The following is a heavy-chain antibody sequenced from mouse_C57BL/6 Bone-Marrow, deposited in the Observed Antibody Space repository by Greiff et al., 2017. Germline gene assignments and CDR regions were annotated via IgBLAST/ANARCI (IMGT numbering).Heavy chain of an antibody. Sequence: QVQLQQSGAELVRPGTSVKMSCKASGYTFTNYWIGWAKQRPGHGLEWIGDIYPGGGYTNYNEKFKGKATLTADKSSSTAYMQFSSLTSEDSAIYYCARSGDYRWFAYWGQGTRVTVSA. CDR1: GYTFTNYW. CDR2: IYPGGGYT. V-gene: IGHV1-63*01. CDR3: ARSGDYRWFAY. J-gene: IGHJ3*01. D-gene: IGHD2-4*01.